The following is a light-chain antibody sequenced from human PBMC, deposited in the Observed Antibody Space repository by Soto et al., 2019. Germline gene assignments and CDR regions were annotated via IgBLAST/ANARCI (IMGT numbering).Light chain of an antibody. J-gene: IGKJ5*01. V-gene: IGKV3-20*01. CDR1: QSISITS. CDR2: GTS. CDR3: QQYGSSPIT. Sequence: EIVLTQSPGTLSLAPGERATLSCRASQSISITSLAWYQQKPGQAPRLLIYGTSSRATAIPDRFSGRGFGTDFTLTISRLEPEDFAVYYCQQYGSSPITFGQGTRLEIK.